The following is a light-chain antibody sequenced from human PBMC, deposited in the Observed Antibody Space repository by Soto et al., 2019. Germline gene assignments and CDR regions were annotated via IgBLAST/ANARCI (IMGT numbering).Light chain of an antibody. J-gene: IGLJ2*01. CDR3: QSYDTGLSELL. V-gene: IGLV1-40*01. CDR2: NNN. Sequence: QSVLTQPPSVSGAPGQRVTISCTGSSSNIGAGYDVHWYQQLPGTAPKLLIFNNNKRPSGVPERFSGSKSATTASLAISGVQAGDDGDYYCQSYDTGLSELLFGGGTKLTVL. CDR1: SSNIGAGYD.